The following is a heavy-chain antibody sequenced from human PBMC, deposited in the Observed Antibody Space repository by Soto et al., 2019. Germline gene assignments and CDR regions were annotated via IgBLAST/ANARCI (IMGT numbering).Heavy chain of an antibody. D-gene: IGHD1-7*01. CDR3: ARRGGELLLDY. V-gene: IGHV4-39*01. Sequence: SSETLSLTCTFSGVSINGSPYYWAWIRQSPGKGLEWIGTIYYTGNTYYNPSLESRITISVDTSKNQFSLQLRSVTAADTAVYYCARRGGELLLDYWGQGTLVTVSS. J-gene: IGHJ4*02. CDR1: GVSINGSPYY. CDR2: IYYTGNT.